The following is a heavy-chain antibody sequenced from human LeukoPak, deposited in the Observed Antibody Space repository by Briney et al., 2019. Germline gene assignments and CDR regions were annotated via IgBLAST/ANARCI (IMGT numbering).Heavy chain of an antibody. J-gene: IGHJ4*02. CDR2: ISGSGGST. D-gene: IGHD3-22*01. CDR3: ARVYDSSGYYYVD. CDR1: GFTFSSYA. V-gene: IGHV3-23*01. Sequence: GGSLRLSCAASGFTFSSYAMSWVRQAPGKGLEWVSAISGSGGSTYYADSVKGRFTISRDNSKNTLYLQMNSLRAEDTAVYYCARVYDSSGYYYVDWGQGTLVTVSS.